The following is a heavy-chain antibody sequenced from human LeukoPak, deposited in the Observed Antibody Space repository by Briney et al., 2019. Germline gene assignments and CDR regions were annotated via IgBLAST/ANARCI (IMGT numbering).Heavy chain of an antibody. Sequence: PSETLSLTCAVYGGSFSGYYWSWIRQPPGKGLEWIGEINHSGSTNYNPSLKSRVTISVDTSKDQFSLKLSSVTAADTAVYYCARGEYSGSTYYFDYWGQGTLVTVSS. CDR1: GGSFSGYY. D-gene: IGHD1-26*01. V-gene: IGHV4-34*01. J-gene: IGHJ4*02. CDR3: ARGEYSGSTYYFDY. CDR2: INHSGST.